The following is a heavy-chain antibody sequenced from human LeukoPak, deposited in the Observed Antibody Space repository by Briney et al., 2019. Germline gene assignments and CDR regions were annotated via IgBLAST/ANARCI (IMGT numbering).Heavy chain of an antibody. CDR2: ISDSGART. D-gene: IGHD6-25*01. CDR3: ASDYFLDY. V-gene: IGHV3-23*01. Sequence: GGSLRLSCAASGFTFSSYGMHWVRQAPGKGLEWVSTISDSGARTNYADSAKGRFTISRDNSMNTLYLQMNSLRADDTAVYYCASDYFLDYWGQGTLVTVSS. CDR1: GFTFSSYG. J-gene: IGHJ4*02.